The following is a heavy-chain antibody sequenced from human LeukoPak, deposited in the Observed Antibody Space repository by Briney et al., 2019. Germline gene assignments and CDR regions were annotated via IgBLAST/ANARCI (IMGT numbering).Heavy chain of an antibody. J-gene: IGHJ4*02. CDR3: ARGAGFAEPLPEY. D-gene: IGHD1-14*01. CDR1: GDSVSSNSAA. CDR2: TYYRSKWYN. V-gene: IGHV6-1*01. Sequence: SQTLSLTCAISGDSVSSNSAAWNWIRQSPSRGLEWLGRTYYRSKWYNDHAVSVKSRITINPDTSKNQFSLQLNSVTPEDTAVYYCARGAGFAEPLPEYWGQGTLLTVSS.